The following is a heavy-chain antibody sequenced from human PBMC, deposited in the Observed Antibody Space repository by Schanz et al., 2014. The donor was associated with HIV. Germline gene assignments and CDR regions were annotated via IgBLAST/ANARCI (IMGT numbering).Heavy chain of an antibody. Sequence: EVQLVESGGGLVQPGGSLRLSCVVSELHFTTYWMTWVRQAPGKGLEWVANIKQDGSEKYYVDSVKGRFTISRDNAKNSLYLQMNSLRAGDTAVYYCAKDRTWDYYDSSGYPYYFDYWGQGTLVTVSS. D-gene: IGHD3-22*01. J-gene: IGHJ4*02. CDR1: ELHFTTYW. CDR3: AKDRTWDYYDSSGYPYYFDY. V-gene: IGHV3-7*01. CDR2: IKQDGSEK.